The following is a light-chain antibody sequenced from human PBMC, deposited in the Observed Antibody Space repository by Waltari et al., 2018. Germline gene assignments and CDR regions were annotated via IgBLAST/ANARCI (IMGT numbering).Light chain of an antibody. CDR1: SNNVGNQG. V-gene: IGLV10-54*01. CDR3: SAWDSSLSAQV. CDR2: RNN. Sequence: QAGLTQPPSVSKGLRQTATLTCTGNSNNVGNQGAAWLQQHQGHPPKPLSYRNNNRPSGISERLSASRSGNTASLTITGRQPEDEADYYCSAWDSSLSAQVFGGGTKLTVL. J-gene: IGLJ3*02.